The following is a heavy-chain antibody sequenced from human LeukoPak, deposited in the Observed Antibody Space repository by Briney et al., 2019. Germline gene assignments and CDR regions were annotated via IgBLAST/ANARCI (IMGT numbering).Heavy chain of an antibody. CDR3: AREVPNDILTGYFDAFDI. V-gene: IGHV1-69*04. Sequence: EASVKVSCKASGGTFSSYAISWVRQAPGQGLEWMGRIIPILGIANYAQKFQGRVTITADKSTSTAYMELSSLRSEDTAVYYCAREVPNDILTGYFDAFDIWGQGTMVTVSS. CDR2: IIPILGIA. J-gene: IGHJ3*02. D-gene: IGHD3-9*01. CDR1: GGTFSSYA.